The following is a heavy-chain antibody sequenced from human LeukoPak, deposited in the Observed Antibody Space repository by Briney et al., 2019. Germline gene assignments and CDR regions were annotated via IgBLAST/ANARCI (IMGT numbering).Heavy chain of an antibody. CDR1: GGSCSGYY. CDR3: ARGVTMIVVVIHDWYFDL. CDR2: IYYTRST. Sequence: PSETLSLTCAVYGGSCSGYYWSWIRQPPGKGLEWIGSIYYTRSTYYNPSLKSRVTISVDTSKNQFSLKLTSVTAADTAVYYCARGVTMIVVVIHDWYFDLWGRGTLVTVSS. V-gene: IGHV4-34*01. D-gene: IGHD3-22*01. J-gene: IGHJ2*01.